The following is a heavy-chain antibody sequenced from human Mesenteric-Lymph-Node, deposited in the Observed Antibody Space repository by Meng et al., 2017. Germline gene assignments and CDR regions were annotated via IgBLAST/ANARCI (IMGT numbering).Heavy chain of an antibody. J-gene: IGHJ6*02. D-gene: IGHD2-15*01. CDR3: ARRAGYEYCSGGSCYSYHYYYGMDV. CDR1: GFTFSNYE. Sequence: GESLKISCAASGFTFSNYEMNWVRQAPGKGLEWVSYISSSGTTIYYADSVKGRFTISRDNVKNSLYLQMNSLRAEDTAVYYCARRAGYEYCSGGSCYSYHYYYGMDVWGQGTTVTVSS. V-gene: IGHV3-48*03. CDR2: ISSSGTTI.